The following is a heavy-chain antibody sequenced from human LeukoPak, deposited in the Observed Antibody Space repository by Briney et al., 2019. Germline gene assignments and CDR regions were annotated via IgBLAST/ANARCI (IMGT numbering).Heavy chain of an antibody. CDR1: GGSISSSNYY. D-gene: IGHD2-15*01. CDR3: ARDRHCSGGSCGDAFDI. J-gene: IGHJ3*02. V-gene: IGHV4-39*07. Sequence: SETLSLTCTVSGGSISSSNYYWGWIRQPPGKGLEWIGEIYHSGSTNYNPSLKSRVTISVDKSKNQFSLKLSSVTAADTAVYYCARDRHCSGGSCGDAFDIWGQGTMVTVSS. CDR2: IYHSGST.